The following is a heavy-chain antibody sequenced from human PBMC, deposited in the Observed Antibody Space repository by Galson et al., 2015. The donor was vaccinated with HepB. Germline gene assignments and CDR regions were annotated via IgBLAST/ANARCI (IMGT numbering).Heavy chain of an antibody. V-gene: IGHV3-30*04. Sequence: SLRLSCAASGFPFSTYAFHWVSQSPAKGLEWVAVISYDGSNKFYADSVKGRFTISRDNSKNTLYLQMDSLRAEDTAIYYCAREAQWRDFDYWGQGTLVTVSS. D-gene: IGHD6-19*01. CDR3: AREAQWRDFDY. CDR1: GFPFSTYA. CDR2: ISYDGSNK. J-gene: IGHJ4*02.